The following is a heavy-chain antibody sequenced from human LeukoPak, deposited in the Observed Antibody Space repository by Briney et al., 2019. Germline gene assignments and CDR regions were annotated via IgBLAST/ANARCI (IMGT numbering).Heavy chain of an antibody. CDR3: ARGRNYDILTGYRSGYFDY. J-gene: IGHJ4*02. Sequence: SETLSLTCTVSGGSISSYYWSWIRQPPGKGLEWIGYIYYSGSTNYNPSLKSRVTISVDTSKNHLSLKLTSVTAADTAVYYCARGRNYDILTGYRSGYFDYWGQGTLVTVSS. V-gene: IGHV4-59*08. CDR1: GGSISSYY. CDR2: IYYSGST. D-gene: IGHD3-9*01.